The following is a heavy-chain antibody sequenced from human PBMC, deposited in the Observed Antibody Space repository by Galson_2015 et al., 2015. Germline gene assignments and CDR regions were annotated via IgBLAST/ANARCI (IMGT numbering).Heavy chain of an antibody. J-gene: IGHJ3*02. D-gene: IGHD4-17*01. CDR2: IDWDDDK. V-gene: IGHV2-70*01. CDR1: GFSLSTSGMR. CDR3: ARIASTTVTTGAFDI. Sequence: PALVKPTQTLTLTCTFSGFSLSTSGMRVSWIRQPPGKALEWLALIDWDDDKYYSTSLKTRLTISKDTSKNQVVLTMTNMDPVGTATYYCARIASTTVTTGAFDIWGQGTMVTVSS.